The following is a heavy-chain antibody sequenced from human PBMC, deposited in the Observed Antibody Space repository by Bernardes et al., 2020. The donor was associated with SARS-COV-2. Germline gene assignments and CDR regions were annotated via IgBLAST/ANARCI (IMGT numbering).Heavy chain of an antibody. CDR1: AFSFSDHA. Sequence: GGSLRLSCAASAFSFSDHAMSWVRQAPGKGPEWVSLISGAGGSSRYVDSVKGRFTISRDNSKNTLYLQMTGLRAEDTAVYYCARFQGVLPRKGEHAFDLWGQGTRVTVSS. CDR3: ARFQGVLPRKGEHAFDL. J-gene: IGHJ3*01. CDR2: ISGAGGSS. D-gene: IGHD1-26*01. V-gene: IGHV3-23*01.